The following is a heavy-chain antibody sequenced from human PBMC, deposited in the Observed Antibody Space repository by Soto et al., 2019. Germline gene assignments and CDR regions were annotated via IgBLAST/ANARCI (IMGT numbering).Heavy chain of an antibody. V-gene: IGHV3-48*01. CDR3: ARSASPVAY. CDR2: INSDGTSV. Sequence: EVQLLESGGGLVQPGGSLRLSCVASGFTFNSYSMNWVRQAPGKGLEWISYINSDGTSVFYADSVKGRFTISRDNAKNSRYLPVNTLRSEDAAVDYCARSASPVAYWGQGTLVTVSS. D-gene: IGHD3-3*01. CDR1: GFTFNSYS. J-gene: IGHJ4*02.